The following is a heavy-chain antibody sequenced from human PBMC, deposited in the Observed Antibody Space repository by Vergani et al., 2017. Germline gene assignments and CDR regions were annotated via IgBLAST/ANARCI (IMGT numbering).Heavy chain of an antibody. CDR3: ARDHKVRGPFDY. CDR1: GGSISSGRYY. D-gene: IGHD3-10*01. Sequence: QVQLQESGPGLVKPSQTLSLTCTVSGGSISSGRYYWSWIRQPAGKGLEWIGRIYTSGSTNYNPSLKSRVTISVDTSKNQFSLKLSSVTAADPAVYYCARDHKVRGPFDYWGQGTLVTVSS. CDR2: IYTSGST. V-gene: IGHV4-61*02. J-gene: IGHJ4*02.